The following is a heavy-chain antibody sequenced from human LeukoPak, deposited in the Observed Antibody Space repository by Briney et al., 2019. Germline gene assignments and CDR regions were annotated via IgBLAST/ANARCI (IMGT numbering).Heavy chain of an antibody. Sequence: ASVKVSCKASGGTFSSYAISWVRQAPGQGLEWMGGIIPIFGTANYAQKFQGRVTITADESTSTAYMELSSLRSEDTAVYYCARPGSFWSGYSLDYWGQGTLVTVSS. CDR1: GGTFSSYA. CDR2: IIPIFGTA. V-gene: IGHV1-69*13. D-gene: IGHD3-3*01. CDR3: ARPGSFWSGYSLDY. J-gene: IGHJ4*02.